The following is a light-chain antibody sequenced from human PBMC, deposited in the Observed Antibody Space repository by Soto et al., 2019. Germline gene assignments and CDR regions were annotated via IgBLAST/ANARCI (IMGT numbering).Light chain of an antibody. CDR2: GAS. Sequence: EVVLTQSPGTLSLSPGERATLSCRASQSVSSSYFAWYQQKPGQAPRLLIYGASNRATGIPDRFSGSGSGTDFTITISRLEPEDFAVYYCHQYGSSGTFGQGTKVEIK. CDR1: QSVSSSY. V-gene: IGKV3-20*01. J-gene: IGKJ1*01. CDR3: HQYGSSGT.